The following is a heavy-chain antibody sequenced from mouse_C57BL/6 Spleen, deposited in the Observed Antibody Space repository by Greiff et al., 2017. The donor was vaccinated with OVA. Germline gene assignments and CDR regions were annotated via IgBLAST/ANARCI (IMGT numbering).Heavy chain of an antibody. CDR2: INPNNGGT. D-gene: IGHD5-1*01. CDR3: ARGEYDWYFDV. Sequence: EVQLQQSGPELVKPGASVKISCKASGYTFTDYYMNWVKQSHGKSLEWIGDINPNNGGTSYNQKFKGKATLTVDKSSSTAYMELRSLTSEDSAVYYCARGEYDWYFDVWGTGTTVTVSS. V-gene: IGHV1-26*01. J-gene: IGHJ1*03. CDR1: GYTFTDYY.